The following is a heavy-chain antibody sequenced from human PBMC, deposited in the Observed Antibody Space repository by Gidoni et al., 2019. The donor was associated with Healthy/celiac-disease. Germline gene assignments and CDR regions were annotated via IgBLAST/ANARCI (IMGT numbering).Heavy chain of an antibody. D-gene: IGHD3-10*01. V-gene: IGHV4-34*01. CDR2: INHSGST. J-gene: IGHJ5*02. Sequence: QVQLQQWGAGLLKPSETLSLTSAVYGGFFSGYYWSWIRQPPGKGLEWIGEINHSGSTNSNPSLKSRVTISVDTSKNQFSLKLSSVTAADTAVYYCARGVLLWGTDWFDPWGQGTLVTVSA. CDR1: GGFFSGYY. CDR3: ARGVLLWGTDWFDP.